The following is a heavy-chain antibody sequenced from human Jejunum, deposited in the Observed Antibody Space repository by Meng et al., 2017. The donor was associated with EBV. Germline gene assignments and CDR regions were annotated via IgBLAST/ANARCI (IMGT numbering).Heavy chain of an antibody. Sequence: VHALVTGTGTGKASGAPSLTCPVAADFISSYEWWSWARQPPGKGLEGLGEINQVGSTYYNPSLKSRVTISIDTSKRQCSLRLNSMTAADTAVYYCARASSERLLDYWGQGTLVTVSS. CDR2: INQVGST. J-gene: IGHJ4*02. D-gene: IGHD1-14*01. CDR3: ARASSERLLDY. CDR1: ADFISSYEW. V-gene: IGHV4-4*02.